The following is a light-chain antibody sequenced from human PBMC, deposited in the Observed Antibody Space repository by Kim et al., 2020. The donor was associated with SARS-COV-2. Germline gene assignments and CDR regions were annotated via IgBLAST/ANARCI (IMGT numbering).Light chain of an antibody. CDR3: QQSGLGWT. CDR1: ENVRGK. J-gene: IGKJ1*01. CDR2: GVS. Sequence: EIVLTQSPASLSVSPGERATLSCRASENVRGKLAWYQLKPGQPPRLLIYGVSTRATGIPARFSGSGSGTEFTLTINSLQPEDFAIYCCQQSGLGWTFGQGTKVDIK. V-gene: IGKV3-15*01.